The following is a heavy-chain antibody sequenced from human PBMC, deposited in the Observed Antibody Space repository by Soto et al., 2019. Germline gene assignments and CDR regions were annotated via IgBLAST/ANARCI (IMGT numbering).Heavy chain of an antibody. CDR2: ISGSGGSP. D-gene: IGHD3-22*01. CDR3: AKDYYYDSSGYYGGVGD. CDR1: GFTFSSYA. V-gene: IGHV3-23*01. J-gene: IGHJ4*02. Sequence: EVQLLESGGGLVQPGGSLRLSCAASGFTFSSYAMSWVRQAPGKGLEWVSAISGSGGSPYYADSVKGRFTISRDNSTNTLDLQMNRLRAEDTAVYYCAKDYYYDSSGYYGGVGDWCQGTLVTVSS.